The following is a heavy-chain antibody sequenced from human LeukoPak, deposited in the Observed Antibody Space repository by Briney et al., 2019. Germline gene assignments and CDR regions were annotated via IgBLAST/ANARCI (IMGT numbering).Heavy chain of an antibody. CDR1: GFTFSGHW. CDR3: ARDLLGWELHYFDY. Sequence: GGSLRLSCTASGFTFSGHWIHWVRQAPGMGLVWVSRINERGTDSMYAESVKGRFTISRDNAKNTVYLQMNSLRAEDTAVYYCARDLLGWELHYFDYWGQGTLVTVSS. V-gene: IGHV3-74*03. D-gene: IGHD1-26*01. J-gene: IGHJ4*02. CDR2: INERGTDS.